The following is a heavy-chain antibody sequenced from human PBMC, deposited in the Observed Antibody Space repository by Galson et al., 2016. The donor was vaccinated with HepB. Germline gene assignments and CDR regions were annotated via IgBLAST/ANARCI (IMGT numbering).Heavy chain of an antibody. V-gene: IGHV4-30-2*01. J-gene: IGHJ5*02. CDR2: IYDTGST. D-gene: IGHD3-10*01. CDR3: ASASGGGGFIIFDP. CDR1: GGSISSGGYS. Sequence: TLSLTCAVSGGSISSGGYSWSWIRQPPGKGLEWIGYIYDTGSTYYNPSLKSRVTISVDRFKNQFSLKLSSVTAADTAVYYCASASGGGGFIIFDPWGQGTLVTVSS.